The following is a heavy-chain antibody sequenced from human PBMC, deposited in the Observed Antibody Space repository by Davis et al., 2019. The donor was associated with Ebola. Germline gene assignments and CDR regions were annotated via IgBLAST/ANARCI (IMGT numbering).Heavy chain of an antibody. CDR3: AREGSEWFGELWYYGMDV. CDR2: ISSSSSYI. V-gene: IGHV3-21*01. Sequence: GESLKISCAASGFTFSSYSMNWVRQAPGKGLEWVSSISSSSSYIYYADSVKGRFTISRDNAKNSLYLQMNSLRDEDTAVYYCAREGSEWFGELWYYGMDVWGKGTTVTVSS. CDR1: GFTFSSYS. D-gene: IGHD3-10*01. J-gene: IGHJ6*04.